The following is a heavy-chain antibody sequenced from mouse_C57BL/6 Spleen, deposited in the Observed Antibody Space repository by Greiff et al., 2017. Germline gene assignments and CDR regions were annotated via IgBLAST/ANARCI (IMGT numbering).Heavy chain of an antibody. J-gene: IGHJ2*01. Sequence: QVQLKQPGAELVKPGASVKLSCKASGYTFTSYWMHWVKQRPGQGLEWIGMIHPNSGSTNYNEKFKSKATLTVDKSSSTAYMQLSSLTSEDSAVYYCARYDYDDGDYFDYWGQGTTLTVSS. CDR3: ARYDYDDGDYFDY. D-gene: IGHD2-4*01. CDR2: IHPNSGST. CDR1: GYTFTSYW. V-gene: IGHV1-64*01.